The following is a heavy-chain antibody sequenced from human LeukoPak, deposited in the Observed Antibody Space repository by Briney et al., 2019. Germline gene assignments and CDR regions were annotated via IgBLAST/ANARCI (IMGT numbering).Heavy chain of an antibody. CDR3: ARDPLGYCSGGSCHPTWYFDL. D-gene: IGHD2-15*01. CDR2: INPSGGST. J-gene: IGHJ2*01. Sequence: ASVKVSCKASGYTFTSYYMHWARQAPGQGLEWMGIINPSGGSTSYAQKFQGRVTMTRDTSTSTVYMELSSLRSEDTAVYYCARDPLGYCSGGSCHPTWYFDLWGRGTLVTVSS. V-gene: IGHV1-46*01. CDR1: GYTFTSYY.